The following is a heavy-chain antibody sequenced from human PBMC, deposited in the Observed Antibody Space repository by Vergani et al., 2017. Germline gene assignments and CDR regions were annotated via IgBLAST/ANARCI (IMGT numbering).Heavy chain of an antibody. Sequence: QVQLVESGGGVVQPGRSLRLSCAASGFTFSSYGMHWVRQAPGKGLEWVAVIWYDGSNKYYADSVKGRFTISRDNSKNTLYLQMNSLRAEDTAVYYCARDGRGVGATLYCYYYLDVWGKGTTVTVSS. CDR1: GFTFSSYG. D-gene: IGHD1-26*01. CDR3: ARDGRGVGATLYCYYYLDV. J-gene: IGHJ6*03. CDR2: IWYDGSNK. V-gene: IGHV3-33*01.